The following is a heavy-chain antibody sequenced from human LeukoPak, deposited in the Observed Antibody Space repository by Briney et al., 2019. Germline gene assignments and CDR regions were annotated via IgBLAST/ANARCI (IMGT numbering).Heavy chain of an antibody. Sequence: ASVKVSCKASGFTFTSSAVQWVQQARGQRLEWIGWIVVGSGNTNYAQKFQERVTITRDMSTSTAYMELSSLRSEDTAVYYCAAAPHYYDSSGSDYWGQGTLVTVSS. CDR2: IVVGSGNT. V-gene: IGHV1-58*01. CDR3: AAAPHYYDSSGSDY. CDR1: GFTFTSSA. J-gene: IGHJ4*02. D-gene: IGHD3-22*01.